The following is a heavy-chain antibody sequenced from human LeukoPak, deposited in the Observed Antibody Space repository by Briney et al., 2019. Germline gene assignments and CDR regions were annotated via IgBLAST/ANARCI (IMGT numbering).Heavy chain of an antibody. J-gene: IGHJ3*02. CDR3: VNNYDILTGLGAFDI. D-gene: IGHD3-9*01. Sequence: PGGSLRLSCAASGFTFSAYAMNWVRQAPGKGLDWVSYISSSSGTIYYADSVKGRFTISRDNANNSLFLQMNSLRAEDTAVYYCVNNYDILTGLGAFDIWGQGTMVTVSS. CDR1: GFTFSAYA. V-gene: IGHV3-48*01. CDR2: ISSSSGTI.